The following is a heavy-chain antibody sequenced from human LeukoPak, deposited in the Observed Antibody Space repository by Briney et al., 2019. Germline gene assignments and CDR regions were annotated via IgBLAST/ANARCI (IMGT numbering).Heavy chain of an antibody. CDR2: INGDGSST. CDR1: GFTFSSYF. D-gene: IGHD2-21*02. Sequence: GRSLRVSCAASGFTFSSYFMHWLRQAPGKGLVWVSRINGDGSSTIYADSVKGRFTISRDNAKNTLYLQMNSLRAEDTAVYYCAREHCGPDYWGQGTLVTVSS. J-gene: IGHJ4*02. CDR3: AREHCGPDY. V-gene: IGHV3-74*01.